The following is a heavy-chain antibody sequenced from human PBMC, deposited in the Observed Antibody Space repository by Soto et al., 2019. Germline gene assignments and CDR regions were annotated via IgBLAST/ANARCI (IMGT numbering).Heavy chain of an antibody. D-gene: IGHD2-21*02. Sequence: QVQLVQSGSEVKKPGASVKVSCKASGYTFTSNGISWVRQAPGQGLEWIGWISAYNGNTNSAQKLQGRVTTTTDTPTSTAYVGLRSLRSDDTAVYYCARDLAYGVGDCNPIDYWGQGTLFTVSS. V-gene: IGHV1-18*01. CDR2: ISAYNGNT. J-gene: IGHJ4*02. CDR1: GYTFTSNG. CDR3: ARDLAYGVGDCNPIDY.